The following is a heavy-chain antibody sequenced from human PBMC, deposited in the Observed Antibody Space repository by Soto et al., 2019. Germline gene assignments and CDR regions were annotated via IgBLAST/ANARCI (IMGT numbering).Heavy chain of an antibody. V-gene: IGHV3-23*01. CDR2: ISGGSSVT. J-gene: IGHJ4*02. Sequence: PGWSLRLSCTASGFTFSDYAMAWVRQAPGKGLEWVSTISGGSSVTYYGDSVKGRFTISRDNAKKTLFLQLNRLSAEDTATYYCAKVLSKNYYYPFDFWGQGTHDTV. CDR3: AKVLSKNYYYPFDF. CDR1: GFTFSDYA. D-gene: IGHD3-10*01.